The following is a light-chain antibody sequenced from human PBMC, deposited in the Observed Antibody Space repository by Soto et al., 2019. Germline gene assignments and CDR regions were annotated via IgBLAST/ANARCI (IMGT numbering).Light chain of an antibody. CDR2: DDS. CDR3: QVWDTTTDHCV. J-gene: IGLJ1*01. Sequence: SYELTQPPSVSVAPGQTARITCGGNNVGSKSVQWYQQKAGQAPVLVVYDDSDRPSGIPERFSGSNSGNTAILSIRRVEAGDEADYYCQVWDTTTDHCVFGTGTKVTVL. CDR1: NVGSKS. V-gene: IGLV3-21*02.